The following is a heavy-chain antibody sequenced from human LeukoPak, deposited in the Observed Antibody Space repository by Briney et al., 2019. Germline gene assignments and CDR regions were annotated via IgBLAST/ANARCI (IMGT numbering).Heavy chain of an antibody. CDR2: IYYSGST. J-gene: IGHJ5*02. V-gene: IGHV4-59*12. CDR3: ANYGSGSYRFDP. D-gene: IGHD3-10*01. Sequence: SETLSLTCTVSGGSISSYYWSWIRQPPGKGLEWIGYIYYSGSTNYNPSLKSRVTVSVDTSKNQFSLKLSSVTAADTAVYYCANYGSGSYRFDPWGQGTLVTVSS. CDR1: GGSISSYY.